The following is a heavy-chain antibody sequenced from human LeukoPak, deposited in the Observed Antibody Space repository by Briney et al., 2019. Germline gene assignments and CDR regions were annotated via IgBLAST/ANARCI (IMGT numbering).Heavy chain of an antibody. CDR3: TTGYCSSTSCYR. J-gene: IGHJ4*02. V-gene: IGHV3-15*01. D-gene: IGHD2-2*01. CDR1: GFTFSNAW. CDR2: IKSKTDGGTT. Sequence: PGGSLRLSCAASGFTFSNAWMSWVRQAPGKGREWVGRIKSKTDGGTTDYAAPVKGRFTISRDDSKNTLYLQMNSLKTEDTAVYYCTTGYCSSTSCYRWGQGTLVTVSS.